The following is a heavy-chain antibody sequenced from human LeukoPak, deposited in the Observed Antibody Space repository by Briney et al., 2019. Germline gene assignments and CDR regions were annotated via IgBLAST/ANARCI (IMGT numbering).Heavy chain of an antibody. CDR3: AKDRLLPPDYFDS. Sequence: PGDSLRLSCGGSGFTFRTYAMSWFRQAPGRGLEWVSAITGGGGGTYYADSVKGRFTISRDNSKNTLYLQMNSLRAEDTAVYYCAKDRLLPPDYFDSWGQGTLVTVSS. V-gene: IGHV3-23*01. D-gene: IGHD2-15*01. CDR2: ITGGGGGT. CDR1: GFTFRTYA. J-gene: IGHJ4*02.